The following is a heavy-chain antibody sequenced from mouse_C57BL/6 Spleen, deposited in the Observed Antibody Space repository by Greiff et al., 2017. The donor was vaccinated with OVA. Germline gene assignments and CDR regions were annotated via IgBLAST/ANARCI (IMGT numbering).Heavy chain of an antibody. Sequence: LVESGAELAKPGASVKLSCKASGYTFTSYWMHWVKQRPGQGLEWIGYINPSSGYTKYNQKFKDKATLTADKSSSTAYMQLSSLTYEDSAVYYCASYYGSSLWYFDVWGTGTTVTVSS. CDR3: ASYYGSSLWYFDV. D-gene: IGHD1-1*01. CDR2: INPSSGYT. CDR1: GYTFTSYW. J-gene: IGHJ1*03. V-gene: IGHV1-7*01.